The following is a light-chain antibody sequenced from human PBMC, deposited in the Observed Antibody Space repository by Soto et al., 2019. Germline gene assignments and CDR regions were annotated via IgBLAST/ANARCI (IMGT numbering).Light chain of an antibody. CDR2: WAS. CDR1: QSVLYSSNNKNY. CDR3: QQYYSPWT. Sequence: DIVMTQSPDSLAVSLGERATINCKSSQSVLYSSNNKNYLAWYQQKPGQPPKLLIYWASTRESGFPDRFSGSGSGTDFTLTISSLQAEDVAVYYCQQYYSPWTFGQGTKVEIK. V-gene: IGKV4-1*01. J-gene: IGKJ1*01.